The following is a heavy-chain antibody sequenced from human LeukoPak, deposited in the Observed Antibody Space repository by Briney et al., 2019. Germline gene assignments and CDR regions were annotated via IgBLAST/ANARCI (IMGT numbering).Heavy chain of an antibody. CDR2: IYYSGST. J-gene: IGHJ6*03. V-gene: IGHV4-39*07. CDR1: GGSISSSSYY. Sequence: SETLSLTCTVSGGSISSSSYYWGWIRQPPGKGLEWIGSIYYSGSTYYNPPLKSRVTISVDTSKNQFSLKLSSVTAADTAVYYCARTPGPGGSRGWQQLAYYYYYYMDVWGKETTVTVSS. D-gene: IGHD6-13*01. CDR3: ARTPGPGGSRGWQQLAYYYYYYMDV.